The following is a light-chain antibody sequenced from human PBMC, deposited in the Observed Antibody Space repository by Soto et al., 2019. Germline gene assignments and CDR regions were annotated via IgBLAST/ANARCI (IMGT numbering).Light chain of an antibody. V-gene: IGLV2-14*03. Sequence: QSVLTQPASVSGSPGQSITISCTGSSSDVGGYNYVSWFQQHPGKAPKLLIYDVSNRPSGVSNRFSGSKSGNTASLTVSGLQAEDEAVYYCSSYAGSTTRYHFGSGTKVTVL. CDR1: SSDVGGYNY. CDR2: DVS. J-gene: IGLJ1*01. CDR3: SSYAGSTTRYH.